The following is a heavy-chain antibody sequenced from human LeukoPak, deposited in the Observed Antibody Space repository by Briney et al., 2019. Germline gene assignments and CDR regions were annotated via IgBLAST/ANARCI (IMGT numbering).Heavy chain of an antibody. J-gene: IGHJ4*02. V-gene: IGHV3-30*02. CDR2: IRYDGSNK. D-gene: IGHD5-24*01. Sequence: PGGSLRLSCAASGFPFSSYGMHWVRQAPGKGLEWVAFIRYDGSNKYYADSVKGRFTISRDNSKNTLYLQMNSLRAEDTAVYYCARGRRWLPIFDYWGQGTLVTVSS. CDR3: ARGRRWLPIFDY. CDR1: GFPFSSYG.